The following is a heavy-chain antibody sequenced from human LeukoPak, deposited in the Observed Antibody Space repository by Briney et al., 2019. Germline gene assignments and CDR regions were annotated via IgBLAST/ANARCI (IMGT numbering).Heavy chain of an antibody. CDR1: GFTVSSNY. CDR3: ARTQQLGWFDP. CDR2: IYSSGST. D-gene: IGHD6-13*01. V-gene: IGHV3-53*01. J-gene: IGHJ5*02. Sequence: GGSLRLSWASSGFTVSSNYMSWVRQAPGKGLECVSVIYSSGSTYYADSVKGRFTISRDNSKNTLYLQMNSLRAEDTAVYYCARTQQLGWFDPWGQGTLVTVSS.